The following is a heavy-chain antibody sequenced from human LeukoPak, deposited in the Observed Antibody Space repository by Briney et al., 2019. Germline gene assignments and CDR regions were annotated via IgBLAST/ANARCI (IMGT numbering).Heavy chain of an antibody. CDR3: ATLGVTDIVVVPAAIQDGDY. Sequence: GASVKVSCKVSGYTFTDYYMHWVQQAPGKGLEWMGLVDPEDGETIYAEKFQGRVTITADTSTDTAYMELSSLRSEDTAVYYCATLGVTDIVVVPAAIQDGDYWGQGTLVTVSS. J-gene: IGHJ4*02. CDR1: GYTFTDYY. D-gene: IGHD2-2*02. CDR2: VDPEDGET. V-gene: IGHV1-69-2*01.